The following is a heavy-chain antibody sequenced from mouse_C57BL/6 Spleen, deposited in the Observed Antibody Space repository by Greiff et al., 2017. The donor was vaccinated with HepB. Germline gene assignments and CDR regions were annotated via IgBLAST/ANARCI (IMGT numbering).Heavy chain of an antibody. J-gene: IGHJ3*01. D-gene: IGHD2-1*01. CDR3: ARERDLLRGFFAY. CDR2: IYPGDGDT. CDR1: GYAFSSYW. Sequence: QVQLQQSGAELVKPGASVKISCKASGYAFSSYWMNWVKQRPGKGLEWIGQIYPGDGDTNYNGKFKGKATLTADKSSSTAYMQLSSLTSEDSAVYFCARERDLLRGFFAYWGQGTLVTVSA. V-gene: IGHV1-80*01.